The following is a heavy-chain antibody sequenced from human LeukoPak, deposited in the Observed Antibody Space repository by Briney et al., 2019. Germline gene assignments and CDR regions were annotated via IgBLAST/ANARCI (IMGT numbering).Heavy chain of an antibody. CDR2: FDPGDGKI. D-gene: IGHD5-24*01. CDR3: AAGEWEQLLDY. Sequence: ASVKVSCKVSGHTLTELSLHWVRQAPGKGLEWMGGFDPGDGKIIYAQKFQGRVTMTEDTSTETAYMEFNSLRSEDTAAYYCAAGEWEQLLDYWGQGTLVTVSS. V-gene: IGHV1-24*01. J-gene: IGHJ4*02. CDR1: GHTLTELS.